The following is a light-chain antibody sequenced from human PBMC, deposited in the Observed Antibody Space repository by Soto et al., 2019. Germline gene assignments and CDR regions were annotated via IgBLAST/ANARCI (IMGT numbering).Light chain of an antibody. V-gene: IGLV2-14*01. J-gene: IGLJ1*01. CDR3: SSYTTWSTNV. CDR2: EVN. CDR1: SSDVGVYDF. Sequence: QSVLTQPASVSGSPGQSITISCTGTSSDVGVYDFVSWYQQHPGKAPKYLIYEVNNRPSGVSNRFSGSKSGNTASLTISGLQAEDEADYYCSSYTTWSTNVFGTATKLTVL.